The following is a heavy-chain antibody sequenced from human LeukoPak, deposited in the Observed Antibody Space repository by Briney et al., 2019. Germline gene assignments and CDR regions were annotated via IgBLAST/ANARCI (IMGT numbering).Heavy chain of an antibody. Sequence: ASVKVSCKASGYTFSGYYIHWVRQAPGQGLEWMGWINPNSGGTNYAQKFQGRVTMTRDASISTVYMEMSRLRYDDTAVYYCAREAPVAAGSDAFDIWGQGTMVTVSS. CDR2: INPNSGGT. CDR1: GYTFSGYY. V-gene: IGHV1-2*02. J-gene: IGHJ3*02. D-gene: IGHD6-19*01. CDR3: AREAPVAAGSDAFDI.